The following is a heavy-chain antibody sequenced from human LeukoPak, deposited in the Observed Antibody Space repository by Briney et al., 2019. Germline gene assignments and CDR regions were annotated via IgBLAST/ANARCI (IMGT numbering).Heavy chain of an antibody. CDR1: GYSISSGYY. V-gene: IGHV4-38-2*02. J-gene: IGHJ6*04. CDR2: IYHSGST. Sequence: SETLSLTCTVSGYSISSGYYWGWIRQPPGKGLEWIASIYHSGSTYYNPSLKSRVTISVDTSKNQFSLKLSSVTAADTAVYYCARGPKILHVWGKGTTVTVSS. CDR3: ARGPKILHV.